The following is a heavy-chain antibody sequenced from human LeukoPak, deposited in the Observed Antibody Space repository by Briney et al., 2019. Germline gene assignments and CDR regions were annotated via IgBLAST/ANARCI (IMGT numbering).Heavy chain of an antibody. CDR2: IYYSGST. CDR3: ARRQRYSSSWAFDY. CDR1: GGSLSSSSYY. Sequence: SETLSLTCTVSGGSLSSSSYYWGWIRQPPGKGLEWIGSIYYSGSTYYNPSLKSRVTISVDTSKNQFSLKLSSVTAADTAVYYCARRQRYSSSWAFDYWGQGTLVTVSS. J-gene: IGHJ4*02. D-gene: IGHD6-13*01. V-gene: IGHV4-39*01.